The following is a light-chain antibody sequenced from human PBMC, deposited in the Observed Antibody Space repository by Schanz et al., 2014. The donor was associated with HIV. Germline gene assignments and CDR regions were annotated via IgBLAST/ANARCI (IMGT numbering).Light chain of an antibody. Sequence: QSALTQPRSVSGSPGQSVTISCTGTSSDVGGYNYVSWYQQHPGKAPKLIIFDVSERPSAVPDRFSGSKSGNTASLTVSGLQPEDEADYYCSSYGGSYVFGTGTKLTVL. CDR2: DVS. V-gene: IGLV2-11*01. CDR1: SSDVGGYNY. J-gene: IGLJ1*01. CDR3: SSYGGSYV.